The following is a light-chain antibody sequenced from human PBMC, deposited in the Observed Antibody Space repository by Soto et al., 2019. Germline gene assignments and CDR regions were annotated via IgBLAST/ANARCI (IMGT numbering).Light chain of an antibody. V-gene: IGLV2-8*01. CDR3: CSYAGINDYV. CDR1: SSDVGGYNY. Sequence: QSVLTQPPSASGSPGQSVTISCTGSSSDVGGYNYVSWYQQYPGKAPKLMIYEVSKRPSGVPDRFSGSKSGNTASLTVSGLQAEDEADYSCCSYAGINDYVFGTGTKVTV. CDR2: EVS. J-gene: IGLJ1*01.